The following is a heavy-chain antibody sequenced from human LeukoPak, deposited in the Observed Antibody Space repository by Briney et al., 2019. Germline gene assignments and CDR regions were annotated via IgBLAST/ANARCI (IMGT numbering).Heavy chain of an antibody. J-gene: IGHJ5*02. CDR2: IYYSGST. CDR1: GGSITSYY. CDR3: ARDRGRATWFDP. Sequence: SETLSLTCTVSGGSITSYYWHWIRQPPGKGLEWIGYIYYSGSTNYNPSLKSRVTISVDTSRNQFSLKLPSVTAADTAVYYCARDRGRATWFDPWGQGTAVTVSS. D-gene: IGHD3-10*01. V-gene: IGHV4-59*01.